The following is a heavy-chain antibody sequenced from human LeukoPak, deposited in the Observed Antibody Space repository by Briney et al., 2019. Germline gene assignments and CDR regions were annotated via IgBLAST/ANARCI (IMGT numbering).Heavy chain of an antibody. J-gene: IGHJ3*02. CDR1: GFTFSDYS. D-gene: IGHD6-6*01. Sequence: AGGSLRLSCAASGFTFSDYSMNWVRQAPGKGLEWVSSISSSSSYIYYADSVKGRFTISRDNAKNSLYLQMNSLRAEDTAVYYCARDQGIEYSSSSDAFDIWGQGTMVTVSS. CDR2: ISSSSSYI. V-gene: IGHV3-21*01. CDR3: ARDQGIEYSSSSDAFDI.